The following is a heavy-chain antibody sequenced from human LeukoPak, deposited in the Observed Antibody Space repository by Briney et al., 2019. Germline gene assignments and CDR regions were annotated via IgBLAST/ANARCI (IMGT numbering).Heavy chain of an antibody. V-gene: IGHV3-9*01. CDR2: ISWNSGSI. CDR3: AKAVIWSYGSIFDY. CDR1: GFTFDDYA. D-gene: IGHD5-18*01. Sequence: PGRSLRLSCAASGFTFDDYAMHWVRQAPGKGLEWGSGISWNSGSIGYADSVKGRFTISRDNAKTSLYLQMNSLRAEDTALYYCAKAVIWSYGSIFDYWGKGALVTVSS. J-gene: IGHJ4*02.